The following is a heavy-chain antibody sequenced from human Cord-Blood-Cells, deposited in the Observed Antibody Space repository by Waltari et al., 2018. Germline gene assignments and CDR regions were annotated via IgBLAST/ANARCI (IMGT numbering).Heavy chain of an antibody. D-gene: IGHD6-19*01. CDR3: ARVTAVADWFDP. Sequence: EVQLVESGGGLVQPGGSLRLSCAASGFPFSSYSMKWVRQAPGKGVEWVSYISSSSMTIYYADSVKGRFTISRDNAKNSLYLQMNSLRDEDTAVYYCARVTAVADWFDPWGQGTLVTVSS. J-gene: IGHJ5*02. V-gene: IGHV3-48*02. CDR1: GFPFSSYS. CDR2: ISSSSMTI.